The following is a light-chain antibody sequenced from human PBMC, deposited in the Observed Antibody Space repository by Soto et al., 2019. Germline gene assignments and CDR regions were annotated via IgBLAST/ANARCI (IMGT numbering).Light chain of an antibody. V-gene: IGLV4-69*01. CDR2: LNSDGSH. CDR1: SGHSSYA. J-gene: IGLJ2*01. Sequence: QSVLTQSPSASASLGASVKLTCTLSSGHSSYAIAWHQQQPEKGPRYLMKLNSDGSHSKGDGIPDRISGSSSGAERYLTISSLQSEDEADYYCQTWGTEVFGGGTKLTVL. CDR3: QTWGTEV.